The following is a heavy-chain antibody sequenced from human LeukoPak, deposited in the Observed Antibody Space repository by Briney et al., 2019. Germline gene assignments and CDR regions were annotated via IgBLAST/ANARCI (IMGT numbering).Heavy chain of an antibody. CDR1: GFTFSSYG. D-gene: IGHD2-15*01. CDR2: ISYDGSNK. CDR3: ASTHCSGGSCYPYYFDY. Sequence: GGSLRLSCAASGFTFSSYGMHWVRQAPGKGLEWVAVISYDGSNKYYADSVKGRFTISRDNSKNTLYLQMNSLRAEDTAVYYCASTHCSGGSCYPYYFDYWGQGTLVTVSS. J-gene: IGHJ4*02. V-gene: IGHV3-30*03.